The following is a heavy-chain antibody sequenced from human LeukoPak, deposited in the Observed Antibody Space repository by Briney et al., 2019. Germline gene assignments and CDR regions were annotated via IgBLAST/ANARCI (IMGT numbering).Heavy chain of an antibody. J-gene: IGHJ4*02. Sequence: GRSLRLSCAASGFTFSSYAMHWVRQAPGKGLEWVAVISYDGSNKYYADSVKGRFTISRDNSKNTLYLQMNSLRTEDTAVYYCARESESYDSSGSTFGYWGQGTLVTVSS. CDR3: ARESESYDSSGSTFGY. D-gene: IGHD3-22*01. CDR1: GFTFSSYA. CDR2: ISYDGSNK. V-gene: IGHV3-30*04.